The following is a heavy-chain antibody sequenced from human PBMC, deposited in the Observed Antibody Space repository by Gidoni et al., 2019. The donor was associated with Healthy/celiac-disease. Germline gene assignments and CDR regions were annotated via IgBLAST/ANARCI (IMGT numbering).Heavy chain of an antibody. CDR2: ISYEGSNK. Sequence: QVQLVESGGGVVQPGRSLRLSCAASGFTFSSYAMHWVRQAPGKGLEWVAVISYEGSNKYYADSVKGRFTISRDNSKNTLYLQMNSLRAEDTAVYYCARGEELTPTDYWGQGTLVTVSS. D-gene: IGHD1-7*01. V-gene: IGHV3-30*01. J-gene: IGHJ4*02. CDR3: ARGEELTPTDY. CDR1: GFTFSSYA.